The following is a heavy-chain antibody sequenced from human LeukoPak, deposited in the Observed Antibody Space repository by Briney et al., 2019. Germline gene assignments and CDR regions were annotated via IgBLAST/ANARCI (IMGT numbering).Heavy chain of an antibody. CDR1: GFTFSDHY. V-gene: IGHV3-72*01. J-gene: IGHJ4*02. Sequence: PGGSLRLSCAASGFTFSDHYMDWVRQAPGKGLEWVCRIRNKANSYTTDYAASVKGRFTVSRDDSKNSLFLQMLSLKTEDTAMYYCTRASISSTPYYFDYWGRGALVTVSS. CDR3: TRASISSTPYYFDY. D-gene: IGHD5-12*01. CDR2: IRNKANSYTT.